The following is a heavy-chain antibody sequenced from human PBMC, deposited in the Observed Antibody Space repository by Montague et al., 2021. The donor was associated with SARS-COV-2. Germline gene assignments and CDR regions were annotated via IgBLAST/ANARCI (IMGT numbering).Heavy chain of an antibody. CDR1: GGSFSGYS. V-gene: IGHV4-34*01. CDR3: ARLGDGVEPSPFLGRGPYYYYYYLDI. D-gene: IGHD1-1*01. J-gene: IGHJ6*02. Sequence: SETLSLTCAVRGGSFSGYSWIWIRQPPGKGLQWIGEVKHSGDTKYNTSLKSRVAISIDTSKNQFSLKLSSVTAPDTAVYYCARLGDGVEPSPFLGRGPYYYYYYLDIWGQGTAVTVSS. CDR2: VKHSGDT.